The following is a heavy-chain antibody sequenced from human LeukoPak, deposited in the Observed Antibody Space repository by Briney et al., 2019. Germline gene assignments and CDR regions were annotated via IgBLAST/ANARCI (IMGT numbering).Heavy chain of an antibody. D-gene: IGHD1-1*01. CDR2: IYYSGST. CDR1: GGSISNYY. V-gene: IGHV4-59*01. J-gene: IGHJ5*01. Sequence: PSETLSLTCIVSGGSISNYYWSWIRQPPGKGLEWIGYIYYSGSTNYNPSLKSRVTISVDTSKTQFSLKLSSVTAADTAVYYCARVSGTRRLDSWGQGTLVTVSS. CDR3: ARVSGTRRLDS.